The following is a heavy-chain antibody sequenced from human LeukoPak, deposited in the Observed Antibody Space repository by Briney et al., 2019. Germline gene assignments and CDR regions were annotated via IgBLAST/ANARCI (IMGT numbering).Heavy chain of an antibody. CDR3: ARVNDSGVYPSFYYYGRAV. V-gene: IGHV1-2*02. J-gene: IGHJ6*02. Sequence: GASVKVSCKASGYTFTGYYMHWVRQAPGQGLEWMGWINPNSGGTNYAQKFQGRVTMTRDTSISTAYMELSRLRSDDTAVYHCARVNDSGVYPSFYYYGRAVWGQGPTVTVPS. D-gene: IGHD3-22*01. CDR2: INPNSGGT. CDR1: GYTFTGYY.